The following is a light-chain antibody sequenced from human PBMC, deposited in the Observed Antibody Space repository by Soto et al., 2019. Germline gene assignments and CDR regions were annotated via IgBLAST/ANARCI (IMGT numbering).Light chain of an antibody. J-gene: IGKJ1*01. CDR2: DAS. CDR1: QSISSW. V-gene: IGKV1-5*01. Sequence: DIHMSQSRSTLSASVGYRVTITCRASQSISSWLAWYQQKPGKAPKLLIYDASSLESGVPSRFSGSGSGTEFTLTISSLQPDDFATYYCQQYNSYSRTFGQGTKVDIK. CDR3: QQYNSYSRT.